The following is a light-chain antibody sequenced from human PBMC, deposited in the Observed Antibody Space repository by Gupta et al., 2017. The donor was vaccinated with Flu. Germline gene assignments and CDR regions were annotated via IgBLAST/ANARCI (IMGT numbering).Light chain of an antibody. J-gene: IGKJ4*01. V-gene: IGKV1-5*03. CDR1: QNVESW. Sequence: IHITQSPLTLSASIGDTVTVTCRASQNVESWVAWYQQKPNRAPKLLIYKTSGLESGVGPKYSGRSSGEEFILTISGLEADDSATYICLQDHEFPNTFGRGTKVE. CDR3: LQDHEFPNT. CDR2: KTS.